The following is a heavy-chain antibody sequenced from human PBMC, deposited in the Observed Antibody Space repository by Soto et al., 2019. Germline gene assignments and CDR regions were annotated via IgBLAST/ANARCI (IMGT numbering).Heavy chain of an antibody. CDR1: GFTFSSYA. CDR2: ISSNGGST. J-gene: IGHJ4*02. V-gene: IGHV3-64*02. CDR3: ARGQKMYYDFWSGYPPAYFDY. D-gene: IGHD3-3*01. Sequence: GGSLRLSCAASGFTFSSYAMHWVRQAPGKGLEYVSAISSNGGSTYYADSVKGRFTISRDNSKNTLYLRMGSLRAEDMAVYYCARGQKMYYDFWSGYPPAYFDYWGQGTLVTVSS.